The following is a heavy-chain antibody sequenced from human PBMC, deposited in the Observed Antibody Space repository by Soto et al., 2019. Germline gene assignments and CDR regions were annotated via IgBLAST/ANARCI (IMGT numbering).Heavy chain of an antibody. D-gene: IGHD1-1*01. V-gene: IGHV4-39*01. CDR3: ARHRRETGTYAQPLDY. Sequence: SETLSLTCTVSGGSISSSSYYWGWVRQPPGKGLEWIGAISYGGSTYHNPSLRSRVTISVDTSKSQFSLDLTSVTAAATDVYYCARHRRETGTYAQPLDYWGQGTLVTVSS. J-gene: IGHJ4*02. CDR1: GGSISSSSYY. CDR2: ISYGGST.